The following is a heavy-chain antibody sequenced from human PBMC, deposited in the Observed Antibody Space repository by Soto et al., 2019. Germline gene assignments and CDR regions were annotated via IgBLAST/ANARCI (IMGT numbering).Heavy chain of an antibody. V-gene: IGHV3-30*18. D-gene: IGHD3-16*01. CDR3: AKGGKRRVDAFDI. CDR1: GFTFSSYG. CDR2: ISYDGSNK. Sequence: GESLKISCAASGFTFSSYGMHWVRQAPGKGLEWVAVISYDGSNKYYADSVKGRFTISRDNSKNTLYLQMNSLRAEDTAVYYCAKGGKRRVDAFDIWGQGTMVTVSS. J-gene: IGHJ3*02.